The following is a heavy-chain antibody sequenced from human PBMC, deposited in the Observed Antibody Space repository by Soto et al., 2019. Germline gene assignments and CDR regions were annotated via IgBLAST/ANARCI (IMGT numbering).Heavy chain of an antibody. J-gene: IGHJ5*02. CDR1: GGSISPYY. CDR3: ARADGSGSYYNWFDP. D-gene: IGHD3-10*01. V-gene: IGHV4-59*06. CDR2: IYYSGST. Sequence: PSETLSLTCTVSGGSISPYYWSWIRQHPGKGLEWIGYIYYSGSTYYNPSLKSRVTISVDTSKNQFSLKLSSVTAADTAVYYCARADGSGSYYNWFDPWGQGTLVTVSS.